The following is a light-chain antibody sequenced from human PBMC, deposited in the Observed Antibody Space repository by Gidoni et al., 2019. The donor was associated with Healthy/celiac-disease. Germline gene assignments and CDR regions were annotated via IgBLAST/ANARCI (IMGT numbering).Light chain of an antibody. V-gene: IGLV1-36*01. CDR2: YDD. CDR3: AAWDDSRNGVV. CDR1: SSNIGNNA. Sequence: QSVLTQPPSVSDAPRQGVTISCSGSSSNIGNNAVNWYQQLPGKAPKLLIYYDDLLPSGVSDRFSGSKAGTSATLAISGLQSEDEADYYCAAWDDSRNGVVFGGGTKLTVL. J-gene: IGLJ2*01.